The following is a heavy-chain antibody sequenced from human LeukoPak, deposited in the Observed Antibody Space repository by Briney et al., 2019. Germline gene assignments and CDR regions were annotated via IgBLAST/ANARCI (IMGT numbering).Heavy chain of an antibody. V-gene: IGHV4-4*07. CDR1: GDSISSYY. Sequence: SETLSLTCTVSGDSISSYYWSWIRQPAGKGLECIGRIYNSGSTNYNPSLKSRVTMSVDTSKNQFSLKLSPVTAADTAVYYCARGYSSSWYLDWGQGTLVTVSS. CDR3: ARGYSSSWYLD. D-gene: IGHD6-13*01. CDR2: IYNSGST. J-gene: IGHJ4*02.